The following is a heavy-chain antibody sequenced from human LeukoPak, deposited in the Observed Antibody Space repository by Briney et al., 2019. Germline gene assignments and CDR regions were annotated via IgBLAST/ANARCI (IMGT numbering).Heavy chain of an antibody. J-gene: IGHJ4*02. CDR1: GGSISGYY. CDR3: ARSDSSGYFHFDY. Sequence: PSETLSLTCSVSGGSISGYYWIWIPQPPAEGLEWIVYIYYSGSTNYNPSLKSRVTISVDTSKNQFSLKLTSVTAADTAVYYCARSDSSGYFHFDYWGQGTLVTVSS. D-gene: IGHD3-22*01. V-gene: IGHV4-59*12. CDR2: IYYSGST.